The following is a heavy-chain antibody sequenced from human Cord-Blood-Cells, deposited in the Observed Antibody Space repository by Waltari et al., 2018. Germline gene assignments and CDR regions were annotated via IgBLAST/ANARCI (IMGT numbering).Heavy chain of an antibody. CDR1: GFTFTSSA. CDR2: IVVGSGNT. J-gene: IGHJ4*02. Sequence: QMQLVQSGPEVKKPGTSATVSCKASGFTFTSSAVPWVRQARGQRLEWIGWIVVGSGNTNYAQKFQERVTITRDMSTSTAYMELSSLRSEDTAVYYCAAVTGDYDFWSGYYDYWGQGTLVTVSS. V-gene: IGHV1-58*01. D-gene: IGHD3-3*01. CDR3: AAVTGDYDFWSGYYDY.